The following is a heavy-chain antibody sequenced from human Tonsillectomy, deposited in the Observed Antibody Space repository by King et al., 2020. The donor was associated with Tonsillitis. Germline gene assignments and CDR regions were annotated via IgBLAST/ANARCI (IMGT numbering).Heavy chain of an antibody. CDR1: GFTFINYG. D-gene: IGHD6-19*01. CDR3: SRSYISGWSSSKGGYYYHGIDV. CDR2: ISYDGNSK. Sequence: QLVQSGGGVVQPWRSLRLSCAASGFTFINYGIHWVRQAPGKGLEWVAVISYDGNSKYFADSVKGRFTISRDNSKNTLFLQMNSLRAEDTAVYYCSRSYISGWSSSKGGYYYHGIDVWGLGTTVTVSS. V-gene: IGHV3-33*05. J-gene: IGHJ6*02.